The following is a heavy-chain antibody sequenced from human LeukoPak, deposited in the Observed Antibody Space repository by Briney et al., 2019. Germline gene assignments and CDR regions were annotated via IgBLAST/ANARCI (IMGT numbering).Heavy chain of an antibody. CDR1: GGSISGYY. Sequence: SETLSLTCTVSGGSISGYYWSWIRQPPGKGLEWIGYIYNSGNTNYNPSLKSRVTISVDTSKNQVSLKLSSVTAADTAVYYCARAHSGTYGMDVWGQGTTVTVSS. J-gene: IGHJ6*02. CDR3: ARAHSGTYGMDV. V-gene: IGHV4-59*01. CDR2: IYNSGNT. D-gene: IGHD1-26*01.